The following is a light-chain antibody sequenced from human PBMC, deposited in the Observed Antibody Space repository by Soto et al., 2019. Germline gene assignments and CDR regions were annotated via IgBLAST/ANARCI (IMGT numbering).Light chain of an antibody. CDR3: QHYNSYSEA. Sequence: DIQMTQSPSTLSASVGDRVTIPCRASQSISSWLAWYQQKPGKAPKLLIYKASSLESGVPSRVSGGGAGTEFTLTISSLQPDDFETDYCQHYNSYSEAFGQGTKVDIK. J-gene: IGKJ1*01. CDR1: QSISSW. CDR2: KAS. V-gene: IGKV1-5*03.